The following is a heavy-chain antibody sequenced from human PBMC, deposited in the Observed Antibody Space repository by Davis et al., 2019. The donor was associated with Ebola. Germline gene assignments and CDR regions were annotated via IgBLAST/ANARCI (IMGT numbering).Heavy chain of an antibody. CDR2: IYPGDSDT. CDR1: GYNFNYYW. J-gene: IGHJ4*02. D-gene: IGHD6-13*01. CDR3: ARQEALYGSIDN. Sequence: GESLKISCKGSGYNFNYYWIGWVRQMPGKGLEWMGIIYPGDSDTRYRPSFEGQVTISVDRSISTAYLQWSSLKASDSAMYYCARQEALYGSIDNWGQGTLVTVSS. V-gene: IGHV5-51*01.